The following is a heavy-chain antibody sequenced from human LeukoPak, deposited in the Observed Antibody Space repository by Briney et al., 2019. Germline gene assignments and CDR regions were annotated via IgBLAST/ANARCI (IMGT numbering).Heavy chain of an antibody. CDR1: GYTFTSYA. D-gene: IGHD6-19*01. CDR3: ARDQSSGWPYWYFDL. Sequence: ASVKVSCKASGYTFTSYAMNWVRQAPGQGLEWMGWINTNTGNPTYAQGFTGRFVFSLDTSISTAYLQISSLKAEDTAVYYCARDQSSGWPYWYFDLWGRGTLVTVSS. J-gene: IGHJ2*01. CDR2: INTNTGNP. V-gene: IGHV7-4-1*02.